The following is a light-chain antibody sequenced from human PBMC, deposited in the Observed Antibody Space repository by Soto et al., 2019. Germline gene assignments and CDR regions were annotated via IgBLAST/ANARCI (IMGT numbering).Light chain of an antibody. CDR1: QGISSC. CDR3: QQHTSSPPLT. Sequence: DIQWTKCPCILPATLGDRVTITCRASQGISSCFAWYQQKPGKAPNLLIYYASTLHTGVPARFSGSGSGTDFTLTISSLQPEDFVTYYCQQHTSSPPLTFGQGTKVEIK. CDR2: YAS. V-gene: IGKV1-9*01. J-gene: IGKJ4*01.